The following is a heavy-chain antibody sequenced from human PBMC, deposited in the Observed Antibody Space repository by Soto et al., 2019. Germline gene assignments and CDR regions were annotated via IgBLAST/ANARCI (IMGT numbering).Heavy chain of an antibody. Sequence: ASVNVSCKVSGYTLTELSMHWVRQAPGKGLEWMGGFDPEDGETIYAQKFQGRVTMTEDTSTDTAYMELSSLRSEDTAVYYCATSYIVATIIYYYGLDVWGQGTTVTVSS. CDR3: ATSYIVATIIYYYGLDV. CDR2: FDPEDGET. D-gene: IGHD5-12*01. CDR1: GYTLTELS. V-gene: IGHV1-24*01. J-gene: IGHJ6*02.